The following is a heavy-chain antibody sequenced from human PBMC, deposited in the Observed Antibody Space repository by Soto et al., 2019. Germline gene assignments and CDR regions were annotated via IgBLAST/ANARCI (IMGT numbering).Heavy chain of an antibody. J-gene: IGHJ4*02. CDR3: ARETYYYGSGSYYRHPSFDY. V-gene: IGHV5-51*01. CDR2: IYPGDSDT. D-gene: IGHD3-10*01. Sequence: PGECLKISCKGSGYSFTSYWIGWVRQMPGKGLEWMGIIYPGDSDTRYSPSFQGQVTISADKSISTAYLQWSSLKASDTAMYYCARETYYYGSGSYYRHPSFDYWGQGTLVTVSS. CDR1: GYSFTSYW.